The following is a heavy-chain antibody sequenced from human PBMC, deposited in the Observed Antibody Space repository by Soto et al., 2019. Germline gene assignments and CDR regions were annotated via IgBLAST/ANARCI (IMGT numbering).Heavy chain of an antibody. CDR2: INHSGST. CDR1: GGSFSGYY. V-gene: IGHV4-34*01. CDR3: ARKEDDSSGYAGYFDY. J-gene: IGHJ4*02. Sequence: QVQLQQWGAGLLKPSETLSLTCAVYGGSFSGYYWSWIRQPPGKGREWIGEINHSGSTNYNPSLKSRVTISVDTSKNQFPLKLSSVTAADTAVYYCARKEDDSSGYAGYFDYWGQGTLVTVSS. D-gene: IGHD3-22*01.